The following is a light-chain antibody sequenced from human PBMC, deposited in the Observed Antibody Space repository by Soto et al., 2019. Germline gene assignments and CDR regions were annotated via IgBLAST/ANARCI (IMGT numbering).Light chain of an antibody. V-gene: IGKV3-20*01. CDR1: QSVSSN. Sequence: VLTQSPGTLSLSPEERATLSCRASQSVSSNLGWYQQKPGQAPRLLIYGASSRATGIPDRFSGSGSGTDFTLTISRLEPEDFAVYYCQHYGSSPPTWTFGQGTKVDIK. J-gene: IGKJ1*01. CDR3: QHYGSSPPTWT. CDR2: GAS.